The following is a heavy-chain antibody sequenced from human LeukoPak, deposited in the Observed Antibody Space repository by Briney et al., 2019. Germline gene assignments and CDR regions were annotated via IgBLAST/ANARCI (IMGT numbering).Heavy chain of an antibody. D-gene: IGHD2-15*01. V-gene: IGHV4-59*01. J-gene: IGHJ5*02. CDR2: IYYSGSA. CDR3: ARGYCGGGSCPGGWFDP. CDR1: GGSISSYY. Sequence: SETLSLTCTVSGGSISSYYWSWIRQPPGKGLEWIGYIYYSGSANYNPSLKSRVTISVDTSKNQFSLKLSSVTAADTAVYYCARGYCGGGSCPGGWFDPWGQGTLVTVSS.